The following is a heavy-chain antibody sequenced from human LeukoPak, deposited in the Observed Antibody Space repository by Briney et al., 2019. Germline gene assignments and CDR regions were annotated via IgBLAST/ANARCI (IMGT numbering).Heavy chain of an antibody. V-gene: IGHV3-33*06. CDR1: GLSFSSYG. Sequence: PGRSLRLSCAASGLSFSSYGMHWVRQAPGKGLEWVAVTWYDGSNKYYADSVKGRFTISRDNSKNTLYLQMNILRAEDTAVYYCAKEYYYGSGSYYTKPYFFDYWGQGTLVTVSS. CDR2: TWYDGSNK. CDR3: AKEYYYGSGSYYTKPYFFDY. D-gene: IGHD3-10*01. J-gene: IGHJ4*02.